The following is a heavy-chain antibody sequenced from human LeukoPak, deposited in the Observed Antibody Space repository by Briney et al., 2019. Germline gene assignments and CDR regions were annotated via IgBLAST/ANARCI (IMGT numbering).Heavy chain of an antibody. D-gene: IGHD6-13*01. Sequence: ASVKVSCKASGGTFSSYAISGVRQAPGKGLEWMGRIIPILGIANYAQKFQGRVTITADKSTSTAYMELSSLRSEDTAVYYCARGYSSTLGGYWGQGTLVTVSS. J-gene: IGHJ4*02. CDR1: GGTFSSYA. V-gene: IGHV1-69*04. CDR2: IIPILGIA. CDR3: ARGYSSTLGGY.